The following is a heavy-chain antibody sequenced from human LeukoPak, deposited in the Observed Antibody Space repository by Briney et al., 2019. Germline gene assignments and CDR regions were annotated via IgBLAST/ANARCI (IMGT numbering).Heavy chain of an antibody. CDR3: ARNLNFDY. Sequence: GGSLRLSCAASGFTVSSNHMSWVRQAPGKGLEWVSILYSGGNRYYADSVKGRFTISRDSSQNTLILQMNSLRAEDTAVYYCARNLNFDYWGQGTLVTVS. V-gene: IGHV3-66*01. CDR2: LYSGGNR. CDR1: GFTVSSNH. J-gene: IGHJ4*02.